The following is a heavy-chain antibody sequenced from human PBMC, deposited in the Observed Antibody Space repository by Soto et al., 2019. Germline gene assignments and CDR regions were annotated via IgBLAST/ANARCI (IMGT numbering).Heavy chain of an antibody. D-gene: IGHD1-26*01. V-gene: IGHV3-30-3*01. CDR2: ISYDGSNK. CDR1: GFTFSSYA. CDR3: ARSGEWELIGAYDY. Sequence: QVQLVESGGGVVQPGRSLRLSCAASGFTFSSYAMHWVRQAPGKGLEWVAVISYDGSNKYYADSVKGRFTISRDNSKNTLYLQMNSLRTEDTAVYYCARSGEWELIGAYDYWGQGTLLTVSS. J-gene: IGHJ4*02.